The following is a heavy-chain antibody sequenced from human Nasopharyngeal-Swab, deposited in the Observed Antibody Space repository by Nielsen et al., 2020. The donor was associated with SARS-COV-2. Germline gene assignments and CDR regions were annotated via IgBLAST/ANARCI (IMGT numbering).Heavy chain of an antibody. J-gene: IGHJ6*03. Sequence: GKSLKISCVASGFTFSNYAMSWARQAPGKGLEWVSTISARGTSTFYVDSVKGRFTISRDNAKNSLYLQMNSLRAEDTAVYYCARGIYYYYYYMDVWGKGTTVTVSS. CDR1: GFTFSNYA. CDR3: ARGIYYYYYYMDV. V-gene: IGHV3-23*01. CDR2: ISARGTST.